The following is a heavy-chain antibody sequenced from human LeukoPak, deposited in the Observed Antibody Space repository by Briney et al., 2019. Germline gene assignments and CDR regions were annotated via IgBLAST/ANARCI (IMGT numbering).Heavy chain of an antibody. CDR3: AKGSSRIAARLTYDY. D-gene: IGHD6-6*01. J-gene: IGHJ4*02. V-gene: IGHV3-23*01. Sequence: GGSLRLSCAASGFTFRSYAMSWVRQAPGKGLEWVSAISGSGGSTYYADSVKGRFTISRDNSKNTLYLQMNSLRAEDTAVYYCAKGSSRIAARLTYDYWGQGTLVTVSS. CDR1: GFTFRSYA. CDR2: ISGSGGST.